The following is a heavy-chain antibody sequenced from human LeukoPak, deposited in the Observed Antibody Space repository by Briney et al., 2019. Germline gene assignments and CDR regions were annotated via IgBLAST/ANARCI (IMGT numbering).Heavy chain of an antibody. Sequence: PSETLSLTCTVSGGSISSGSYYWSWIRQPAGKGLEWIGRIYTSGSTNYNPSLKSRVTISVDTSKNQFSLKLSSVTAADTAVYYCARGATPEQYYYYYYMDVWGKGTTVTVSS. CDR2: IYTSGST. D-gene: IGHD2-15*01. V-gene: IGHV4-61*02. J-gene: IGHJ6*03. CDR1: GGSISSGSYY. CDR3: ARGATPEQYYYYYYMDV.